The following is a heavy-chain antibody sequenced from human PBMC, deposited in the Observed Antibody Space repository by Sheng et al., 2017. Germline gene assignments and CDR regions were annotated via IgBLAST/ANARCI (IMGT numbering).Heavy chain of an antibody. CDR2: ISYDGSNK. J-gene: IGHJ4*02. D-gene: IGHD1-26*01. Sequence: ESGGGVVQPGRSLRLSCAASGFTFSSYAMHWVRQAPGKGLEWVAVISYDGSNKYYADSVKGRFTISRDNSKNTLYLQMNSLRAEDTAVYYCARGVLRWELLGGFDYWGQGTLVTVSS. CDR1: GFTFSSYA. CDR3: ARGVLRWELLGGFDY. V-gene: IGHV3-30*04.